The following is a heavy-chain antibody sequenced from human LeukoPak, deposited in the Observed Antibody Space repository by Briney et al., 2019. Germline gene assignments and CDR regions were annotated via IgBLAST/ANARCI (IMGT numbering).Heavy chain of an antibody. CDR3: AKGVETSTTGELPYYFDY. V-gene: IGHV3-30*18. J-gene: IGHJ4*02. CDR1: GFTFSSYS. D-gene: IGHD3-10*01. Sequence: GGSLRLSCAASGFTFSSYSMNWVRQAPGKGLEWVSSISYDGTTKDYTDSVKGRFTISRDNSKNTLYLQMTSLRTEDTAVYYCAKGVETSTTGELPYYFDYWGQGTLVTVSS. CDR2: ISYDGTTK.